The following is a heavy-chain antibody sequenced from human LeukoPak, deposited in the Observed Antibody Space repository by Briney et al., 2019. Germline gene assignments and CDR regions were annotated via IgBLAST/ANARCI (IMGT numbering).Heavy chain of an antibody. V-gene: IGHV5-51*01. CDR3: AREYWGNLDY. J-gene: IGHJ4*02. Sequence: GESLKISCKGSGYSFTNYWIGWVRQMPGKGLEWMGIIYPGDSDTRYSPSFQGQVIISADKSINTAYLQWSSLQASDTAMYYCAREYWGNLDYWGQGTLVTVSP. D-gene: IGHD2/OR15-2a*01. CDR1: GYSFTNYW. CDR2: IYPGDSDT.